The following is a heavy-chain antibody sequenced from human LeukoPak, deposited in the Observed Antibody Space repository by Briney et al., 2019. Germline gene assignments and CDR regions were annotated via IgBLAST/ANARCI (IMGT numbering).Heavy chain of an antibody. CDR1: GFTFGDYL. D-gene: IGHD6-19*01. CDR3: SRGSGWLSVY. Sequence: QPGRSLRLSCTASGFTFGDYLMSWFRQAPGKGLEWIGFISGGTTEYAASVKGRFTISRDDSTSIAHLQMNSLTTEDTAVYYCSRGSGWLSVYWGQGTLVTVSS. CDR2: ISGGTT. V-gene: IGHV3-49*03. J-gene: IGHJ4*02.